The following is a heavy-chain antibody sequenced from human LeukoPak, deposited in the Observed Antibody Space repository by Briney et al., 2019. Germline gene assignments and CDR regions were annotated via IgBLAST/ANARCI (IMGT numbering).Heavy chain of an antibody. J-gene: IGHJ6*03. CDR1: GGSFSGYY. Sequence: PSETLSLTCAVYGGSFSGYYWSWIRQPPGKGLEWIGEINHSGSTNYNPSLKSRVTISVDTSKNQFSLKLSSVTAADTAVYYCARERVVDTAMVFYYYYYMDVWGKGTTVTVSS. CDR2: INHSGST. CDR3: ARERVVDTAMVFYYYYYMDV. D-gene: IGHD5-18*01. V-gene: IGHV4-34*01.